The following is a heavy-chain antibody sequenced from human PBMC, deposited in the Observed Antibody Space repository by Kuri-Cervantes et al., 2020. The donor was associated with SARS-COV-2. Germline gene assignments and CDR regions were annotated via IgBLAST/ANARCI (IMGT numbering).Heavy chain of an antibody. Sequence: ASVKVSCKASGYTFTSYGISWVRQAPGQGLEWMGWISAYNGNTNYAQKLQGRVTMTTDTFTSTAYMELRSLRSDDTAVYYCARARVVDFWSGYSGDWGQGTLVTVSS. D-gene: IGHD3-3*01. CDR2: ISAYNGNT. J-gene: IGHJ4*02. CDR3: ARARVVDFWSGYSGD. V-gene: IGHV1-18*01. CDR1: GYTFTSYG.